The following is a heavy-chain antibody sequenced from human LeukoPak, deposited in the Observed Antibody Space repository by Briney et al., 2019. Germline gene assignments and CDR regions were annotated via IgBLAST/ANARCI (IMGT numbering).Heavy chain of an antibody. CDR1: GFTFSSYE. J-gene: IGHJ4*02. Sequence: GGSLRLSCAASGFTFSSYEMNWVRQAPGKGLEWVSYISSSGSTIYYADSVKGRFTISRDNAKNSLYLQMNSLRAEDTAVYYCARGKYYGSGSPSLFDYWGQGTLVTVSS. V-gene: IGHV3-48*03. CDR2: ISSSGSTI. D-gene: IGHD3-10*01. CDR3: ARGKYYGSGSPSLFDY.